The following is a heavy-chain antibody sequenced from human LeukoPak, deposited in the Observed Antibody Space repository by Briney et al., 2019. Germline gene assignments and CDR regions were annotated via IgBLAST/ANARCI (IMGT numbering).Heavy chain of an antibody. D-gene: IGHD4-17*01. CDR3: ARRRSPSNGDWFDP. CDR2: NYWNDDT. Sequence: SGPTLVNPTQTLTLTCTFSGFSLSTSGVAVGWFRQPPGGALEWLALNYWNDDTFYNPSLDSRLTIADDTSQNQVVLTMTNMDPVDTATFYCARRRSPSNGDWFDPWGQGTLVTVSS. CDR1: GFSLSTSGVA. V-gene: IGHV2-5*01. J-gene: IGHJ5*02.